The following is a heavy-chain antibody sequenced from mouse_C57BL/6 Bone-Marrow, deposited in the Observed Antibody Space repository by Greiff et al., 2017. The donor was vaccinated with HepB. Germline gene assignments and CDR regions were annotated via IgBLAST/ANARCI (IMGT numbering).Heavy chain of an antibody. CDR1: GYTFTSYW. CDR2: INPSSGYT. Sequence: VQLQQSGAELAKPGASVKLSCKASGYTFTSYWMHWVKQRPGQCLEWIGYINPSSGYTNYNQKFKDKATLTADKSSSPAYMQLSSLTYEDSAVYYCARENCLVYYWGQGTSVTVSS. D-gene: IGHD2-10*02. J-gene: IGHJ4*01. CDR3: ARENCLVYY. V-gene: IGHV1-7*01.